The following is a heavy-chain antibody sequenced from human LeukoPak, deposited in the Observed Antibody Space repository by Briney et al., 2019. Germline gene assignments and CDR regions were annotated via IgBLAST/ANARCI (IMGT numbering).Heavy chain of an antibody. CDR2: ISPYNGNT. CDR1: GYTFTSYG. Sequence: ASVKVSCKASGYTFTSYGISWVRQAPGQGLEWMGWISPYNGNTNYAQKLQGRVTMTADTSTTTAYMELRSLRSDDTAVYYCAREMATIVNQFDYWGQGTLVTVSS. V-gene: IGHV1-18*01. CDR3: AREMATIVNQFDY. J-gene: IGHJ4*02. D-gene: IGHD5-24*01.